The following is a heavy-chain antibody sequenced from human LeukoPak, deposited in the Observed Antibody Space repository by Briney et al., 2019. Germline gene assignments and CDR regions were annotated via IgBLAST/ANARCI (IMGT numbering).Heavy chain of an antibody. J-gene: IGHJ3*01. V-gene: IGHV4-59*01. D-gene: IGHD3-22*01. Sequence: SETLSLTCTVSGGSISSYYWSWIRQPPGKGLEWIGYIYYSGSTNYNPSLKSRVTISVDTSKNQFSLKLSSVTAADTAVYYCARWGGYYDSSGYPRGHAFDVWGQGTMVTVSS. CDR1: GGSISSYY. CDR3: ARWGGYYDSSGYPRGHAFDV. CDR2: IYYSGST.